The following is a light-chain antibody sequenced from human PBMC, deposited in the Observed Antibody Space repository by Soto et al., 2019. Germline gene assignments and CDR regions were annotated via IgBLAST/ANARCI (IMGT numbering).Light chain of an antibody. J-gene: IGLJ1*01. CDR1: SSDVGGYDY. CDR2: DVK. CDR3: SSYTSISPPYV. Sequence: QSALTQPASVSGSPGQSITISCTGTSSDVGGYDYVSWYQHHPGKAPKLLIYDVKRRPSGLSTRFSGSKSGNTASLTISGLQAGDEADYYCSSYTSISPPYVFGSGTKLTVL. V-gene: IGLV2-14*03.